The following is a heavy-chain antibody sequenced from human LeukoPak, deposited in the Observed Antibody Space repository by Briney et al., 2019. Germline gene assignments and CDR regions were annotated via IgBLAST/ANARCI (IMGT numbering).Heavy chain of an antibody. CDR3: ARDADNCGGDCYPRFDY. Sequence: GASVRLSCAASGLTFSSYSMNWVRQAPGRRLELVSSISSSGSYIYYADSAKGRFTISRDNAKYSLYLQMNSLRAEDTAVYDCARDADNCGGDCYPRFDYWGQGTLVTVSS. CDR1: GLTFSSYS. J-gene: IGHJ4*02. CDR2: ISSSGSYI. V-gene: IGHV3-21*01. D-gene: IGHD2-21*02.